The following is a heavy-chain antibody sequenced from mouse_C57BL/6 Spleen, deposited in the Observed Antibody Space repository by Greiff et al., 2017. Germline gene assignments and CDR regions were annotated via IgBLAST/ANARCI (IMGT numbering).Heavy chain of an antibody. J-gene: IGHJ3*01. CDR2: IDPEDGET. CDR1: GFNIKDYY. D-gene: IGHD2-3*01. Sequence: VQLQQSGAELVKPGASVKLSCTASGFNIKDYYMHWVKQRPEQGLEWIGRIDPEDGETKYAAKFQGKATITADTSSNTAYLQLSSLTSEDTAVYYCARYDPWIAYGGQGTLVTVSA. V-gene: IGHV14-2*01. CDR3: ARYDPWIAY.